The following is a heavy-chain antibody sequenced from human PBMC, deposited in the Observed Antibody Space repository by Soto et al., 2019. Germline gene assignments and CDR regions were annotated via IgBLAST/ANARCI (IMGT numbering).Heavy chain of an antibody. J-gene: IGHJ4*02. Sequence: QVQLVQSGAELRKPGASVKVSCKASGYSFSSYGINWVRQAPGQGLEWMGWINTYIGNRNYAQKFEVRVTMTTATSTNTVYMELRSLKSDDTAIYYCARDRLRGYDSSGFYSWGQGTLVTVSS. CDR3: ARDRLRGYDSSGFYS. CDR2: INTYIGNR. V-gene: IGHV1-18*01. CDR1: GYSFSSYG. D-gene: IGHD3-22*01.